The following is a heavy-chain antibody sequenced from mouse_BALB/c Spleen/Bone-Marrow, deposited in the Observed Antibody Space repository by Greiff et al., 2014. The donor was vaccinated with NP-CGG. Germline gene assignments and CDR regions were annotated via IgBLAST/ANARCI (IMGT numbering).Heavy chain of an antibody. D-gene: IGHD2-10*02. Sequence: DVKLQESGPDLVKPSQSLSLTCTVTGYSITGGYSWHWIRQFPGNKLEWMGYIHYSGSSNCNPSLKSRISITRDTSKNQFFLQLNSVTTEDTATYYCARVYGNYDYWGQGTTLTVSS. CDR2: IHYSGSS. CDR3: ARVYGNYDY. CDR1: GYSITGGYS. V-gene: IGHV3-1*02. J-gene: IGHJ2*01.